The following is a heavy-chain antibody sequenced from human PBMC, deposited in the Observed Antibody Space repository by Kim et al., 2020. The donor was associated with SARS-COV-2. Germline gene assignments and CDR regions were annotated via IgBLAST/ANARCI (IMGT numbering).Heavy chain of an antibody. Sequence: ASVKVSCKASGYTFTSYGISWVRQAPGQGLEWMGWISAYNGNTNYAQKLQGRVTMTTDTSTSTAYMELRSLRSDDTAVYYCARDFEPAAIYYGMDVWGQGTTVTVSS. CDR2: ISAYNGNT. CDR3: ARDFEPAAIYYGMDV. J-gene: IGHJ6*02. V-gene: IGHV1-18*01. CDR1: GYTFTSYG. D-gene: IGHD2-2*01.